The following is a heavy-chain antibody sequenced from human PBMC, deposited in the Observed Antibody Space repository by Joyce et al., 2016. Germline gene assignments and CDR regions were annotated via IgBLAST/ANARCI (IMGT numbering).Heavy chain of an antibody. CDR3: ARAAF. Sequence: EVHLVESGGGLVQPGGSLGLSCAASGFTFNNAWMSWVRQAPGKGLEWVASIGPDGSQRYYVDTVEGRFTNSRDNAKNSLYLQMNSLRAEDTAVYYCARAAFWGQGTTVTVSS. CDR2: IGPDGSQR. J-gene: IGHJ6*02. V-gene: IGHV3-7*03. CDR1: GFTFNNAW.